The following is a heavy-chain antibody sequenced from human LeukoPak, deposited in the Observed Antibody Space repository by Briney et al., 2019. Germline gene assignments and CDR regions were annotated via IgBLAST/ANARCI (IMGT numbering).Heavy chain of an antibody. CDR1: GGSISVGTYY. Sequence: SETLSLTCTVSGGSISVGTYYWSWIRQPPGKGLEWIGYIYYSGSTYYHPSLKSRVSISVDTSKNQFSLKLSSVTAADTAVYYCARDRDGYNLDAFDIWGEGPMVTVSS. CDR2: IYYSGST. V-gene: IGHV4-30-4*08. D-gene: IGHD5-24*01. CDR3: ARDRDGYNLDAFDI. J-gene: IGHJ3*02.